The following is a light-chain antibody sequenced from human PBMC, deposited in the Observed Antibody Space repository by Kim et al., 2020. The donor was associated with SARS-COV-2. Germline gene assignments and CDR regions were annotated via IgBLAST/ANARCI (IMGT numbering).Light chain of an antibody. CDR3: QQYENWPPWT. CDR1: QSVSTT. J-gene: IGKJ1*01. V-gene: IGKV3-15*01. Sequence: SPGESATPSCWASQSVSTTLAWYHQKPGQAPRLLIYGASIRATDIPARFSGSGSGTDFTLTISSLRSEDFGVYYCQQYENWPPWTFGQGTKVEIK. CDR2: GAS.